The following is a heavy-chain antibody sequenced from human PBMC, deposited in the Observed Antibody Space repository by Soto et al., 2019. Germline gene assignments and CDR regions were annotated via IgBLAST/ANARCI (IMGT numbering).Heavy chain of an antibody. Sequence: QVQLVESGGGVVQPGRSLRLSCAASGFTFSSYAMHWVRQAPGKGLEWVAVISYDGSNKYYADSVKGRFTISRDNSKNTLYLQMNSLRAEDTAVYYCANLISPLTGLGGMDVWGQGTTVTVSS. V-gene: IGHV3-30-3*01. J-gene: IGHJ6*02. CDR3: ANLISPLTGLGGMDV. CDR2: ISYDGSNK. D-gene: IGHD3-9*01. CDR1: GFTFSSYA.